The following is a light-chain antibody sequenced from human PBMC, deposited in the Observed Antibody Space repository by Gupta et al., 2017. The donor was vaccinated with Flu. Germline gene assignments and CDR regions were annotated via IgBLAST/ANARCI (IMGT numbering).Light chain of an antibody. Sequence: ETVLTQSPEFQAVTPKETVTITCRASEGIGSNLHWFQQKPQQSPRLLIKYASESVPGVPSRFSGSRSGTHYTLTIQALEAEDAATYYCQHTNSLRTSFGQGTKLEI. V-gene: IGKV6-21*01. J-gene: IGKJ2*03. CDR2: YAS. CDR1: EGIGSN. CDR3: QHTNSLRTS.